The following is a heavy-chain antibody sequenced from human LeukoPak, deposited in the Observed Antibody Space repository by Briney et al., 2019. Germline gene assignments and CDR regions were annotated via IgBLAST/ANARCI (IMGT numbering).Heavy chain of an antibody. V-gene: IGHV4-59*01. CDR3: ARVEGATTFDY. D-gene: IGHD1-26*01. CDR2: IYYSGST. Sequence: SETPSLTCTVSGGSISSYYWSWIRQPPGKGLEWIGYIYYSGSTNYNPSLKSRVTISVDTSKNQFSLKLSSVTAADTAVYYCARVEGATTFDYWGQGTLVTVSS. J-gene: IGHJ4*02. CDR1: GGSISSYY.